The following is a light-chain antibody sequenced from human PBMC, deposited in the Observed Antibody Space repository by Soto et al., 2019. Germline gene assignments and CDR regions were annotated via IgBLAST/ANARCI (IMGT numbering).Light chain of an antibody. CDR2: EVS. J-gene: IGLJ2*01. Sequence: QSALTQPASVSGSPGQSITISCTGTSSDVGPYNYVSWYQQHPGKAPKLMIYEVSKRPSGVPDRFSGSKSGNTASLTVSGLQAEDEADYYCSSYAGSNMVVFGGGTKLTVL. CDR3: SSYAGSNMVV. CDR1: SSDVGPYNY. V-gene: IGLV2-8*01.